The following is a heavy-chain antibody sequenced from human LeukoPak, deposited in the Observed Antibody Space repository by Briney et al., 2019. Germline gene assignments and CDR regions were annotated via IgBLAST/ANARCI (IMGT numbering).Heavy chain of an antibody. CDR2: ISAYNGNT. CDR1: FSXXA. Sequence: FSXXAISWVRQAPGQGLEWMGWISAYNGNTNYAQKLQGRVTMTTDTSTSTAYMEMRSLRSDDTAVYYCARGSYFDYWGQGTLVTVSS. V-gene: IGHV1-18*01. J-gene: IGHJ4*02. CDR3: ARGSYFDY.